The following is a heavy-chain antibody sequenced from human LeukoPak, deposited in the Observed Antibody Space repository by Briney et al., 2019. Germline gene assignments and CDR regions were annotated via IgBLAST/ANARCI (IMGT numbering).Heavy chain of an antibody. Sequence: SQTLSLTCAISGDSVSSNSVFWHWIRQSPSRGLEWLGRTYYRSKWYNDYAVSVKSRITISPDTSKNQFSLQLNSVTPEDTAVYYCARQEGYGLLDNWGQGTLVTVSS. V-gene: IGHV6-1*01. CDR1: GDSVSSNSVF. D-gene: IGHD5-18*01. J-gene: IGHJ4*02. CDR2: TYYRSKWYN. CDR3: ARQEGYGLLDN.